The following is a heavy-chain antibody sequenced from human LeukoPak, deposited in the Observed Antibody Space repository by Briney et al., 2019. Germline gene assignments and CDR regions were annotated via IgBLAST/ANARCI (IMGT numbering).Heavy chain of an antibody. CDR2: IQSISTTI. CDR3: ARATDWLFDY. Sequence: GGSLRLSCTASQFTFSDYNMNWVRQAPGKGLEWVSYIQSISTTIYYSDSVKGRFTISRDNSKNTLYLQMNSLRPEDTAVYYCARATDWLFDYWGQGTLVTVSS. CDR1: QFTFSDYN. V-gene: IGHV3-48*01. D-gene: IGHD3-9*01. J-gene: IGHJ4*02.